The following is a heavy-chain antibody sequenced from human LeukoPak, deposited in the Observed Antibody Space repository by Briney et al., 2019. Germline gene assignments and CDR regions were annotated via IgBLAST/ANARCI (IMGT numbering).Heavy chain of an antibody. Sequence: ASVKVSCKASRYTFTGYYMHWVRQAPGQGLEWMGWITPNSGGTNYAQKFQGRVTMTRDTSISTAYMELTRLRSDDTAVYYCARDNVAVAEGSYYYYMDVWGKGTTVTISS. CDR2: ITPNSGGT. V-gene: IGHV1-2*02. D-gene: IGHD6-19*01. J-gene: IGHJ6*03. CDR1: RYTFTGYY. CDR3: ARDNVAVAEGSYYYYMDV.